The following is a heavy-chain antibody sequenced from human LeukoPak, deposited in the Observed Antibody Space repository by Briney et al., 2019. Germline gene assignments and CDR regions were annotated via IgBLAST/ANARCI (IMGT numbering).Heavy chain of an antibody. D-gene: IGHD6-13*01. CDR2: ISYDGNNK. J-gene: IGHJ4*02. V-gene: IGHV3-30-3*01. CDR3: ASGGVAAQLFADFDY. CDR1: GFTFSSYA. Sequence: GGSLRLSCAASGFTFSSYAMHWVRQAPGKGLEWVAVISYDGNNKYADSVKGRFTISRDNSKNTLYLQMNSLRAEDTAVYYCASGGVAAQLFADFDYWGQGTLVTVSS.